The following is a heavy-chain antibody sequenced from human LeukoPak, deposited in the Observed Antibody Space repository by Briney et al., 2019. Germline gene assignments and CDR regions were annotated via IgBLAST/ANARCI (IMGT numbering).Heavy chain of an antibody. V-gene: IGHV3-23*01. J-gene: IGHJ4*02. Sequence: GGTLRLSCAASGFTFSSYAMSWVRQAPGKGLEWVSAISGSGGSTYYADSVKGRFTISRDNSKNTLYLQMNSLRAEDTAVYYCAKESYDYVWGSYRNYWGQGTLVTVSS. D-gene: IGHD3-16*01. CDR3: AKESYDYVWGSYRNY. CDR2: ISGSGGST. CDR1: GFTFSSYA.